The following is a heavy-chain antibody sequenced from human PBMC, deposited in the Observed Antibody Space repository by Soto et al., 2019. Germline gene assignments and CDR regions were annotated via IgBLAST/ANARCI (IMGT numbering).Heavy chain of an antibody. J-gene: IGHJ4*02. CDR1: GFDFRSYE. Sequence: PGGSLRLSCVASGFDFRSYEMNWVRQAPGKGLEWVSAISGSGGSTYYADSVKGRFTISRDNSKNTLYLQMNSLRAEDTAVYYCAKLVGATIGAYFDYWGQGTLVTV. CDR2: ISGSGGST. D-gene: IGHD1-26*01. CDR3: AKLVGATIGAYFDY. V-gene: IGHV3-23*01.